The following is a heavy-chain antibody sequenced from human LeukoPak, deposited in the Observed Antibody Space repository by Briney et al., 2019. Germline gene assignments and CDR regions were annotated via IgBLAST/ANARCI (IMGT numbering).Heavy chain of an antibody. CDR3: ARDWTGGDYGLDY. Sequence: PSQTLSLTCTVSGGSVSSGSYYWSWIRQPPGKGLEWIGYIYYTGGTNYNPSLKSRVTILLDTSKNQFSLKLNSVTAADTAVYYCARDWTGGDYGLDYWGQGTLVTVSS. CDR2: IYYTGGT. CDR1: GGSVSSGSYY. D-gene: IGHD4-17*01. J-gene: IGHJ4*02. V-gene: IGHV4-61*01.